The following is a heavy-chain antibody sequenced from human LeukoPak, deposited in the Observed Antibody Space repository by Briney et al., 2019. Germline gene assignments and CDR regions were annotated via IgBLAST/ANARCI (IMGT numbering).Heavy chain of an antibody. Sequence: SETLSLTCTVSGGSISSYYWSWIRQPPGKGLEWIGYIYYSGSTNYSPSLKSRVTISVDTSKNQFSLKLSSVTAADTAVYYCARGGYCSSTSCYKIGWFDPWGQGTLVTVSS. J-gene: IGHJ5*02. CDR2: IYYSGST. V-gene: IGHV4-59*01. CDR3: ARGGYCSSTSCYKIGWFDP. D-gene: IGHD2-2*02. CDR1: GGSISSYY.